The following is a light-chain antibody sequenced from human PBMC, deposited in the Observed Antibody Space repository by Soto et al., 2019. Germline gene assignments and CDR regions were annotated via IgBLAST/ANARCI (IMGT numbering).Light chain of an antibody. V-gene: IGKV1-39*01. CDR3: QQGYTTPLT. CDR1: QRITNR. J-gene: IGKJ1*01. Sequence: DIQMTQPPSSLSASIGDRVTITCRASQRITNRLNWYQHRPGKAPRLLIYAASSLESGVPSRFSGSASGTDFTLTISSLQPEDFATYYCQQGYTTPLTFGQGTKVEIK. CDR2: AAS.